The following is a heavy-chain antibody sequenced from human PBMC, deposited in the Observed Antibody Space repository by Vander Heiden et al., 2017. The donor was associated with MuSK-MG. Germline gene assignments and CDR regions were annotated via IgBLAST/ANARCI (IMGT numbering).Heavy chain of an antibody. J-gene: IGHJ3*02. V-gene: IGHV1-69*10. CDR1: GGTFSSYA. CDR2: IIPILGIA. CDR3: ARGRRGRWLRPEAFDI. D-gene: IGHD5-12*01. Sequence: QVQLVQSGAEVKKPGSSVKVSCKASGGTFSSYAIRWVRQAPGQGLEWMGGIIPILGIANYAQKFQGRVTITADKSTSTAYMELSSLRSEDTAVYYCARGRRGRWLRPEAFDIWGQGTMVTVSS.